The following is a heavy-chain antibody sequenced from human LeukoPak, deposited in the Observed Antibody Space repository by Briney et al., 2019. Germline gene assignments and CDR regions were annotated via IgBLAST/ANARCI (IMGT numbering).Heavy chain of an antibody. CDR2: NNSGDRR. V-gene: IGHV3-53*01. J-gene: IGHJ4*02. CDR3: ARGWYNFDY. D-gene: IGHD6-19*01. Sequence: GGSLRLSCAASGFTVSSNYMSWVRQAPGKGLEWVSGINNSGDRRFYADSVKGRFTISRDNSKNTLYLQMNSLRAEDTAVYYCARGWYNFDYWGQGTRVTVSS. CDR1: GFTVSSNY.